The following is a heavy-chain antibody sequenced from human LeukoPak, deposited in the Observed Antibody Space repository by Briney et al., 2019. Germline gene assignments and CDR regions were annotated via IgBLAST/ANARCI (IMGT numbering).Heavy chain of an antibody. V-gene: IGHV4-39*07. J-gene: IGHJ6*03. CDR3: GGGSGIHRDEYYYYYMDV. CDR2: IYHSGST. D-gene: IGHD3-10*01. CDR1: GGSISSSSYY. Sequence: PSETLSLTCTVSGGSISSSSYYWGWIRQPPGKGLEWIGSIYHSGSTYYNPSLKSRVTISVDTSKNQFSLKLSSVTAADTAVYYCGGGSGIHRDEYYYYYMDVWGKGTTVTISS.